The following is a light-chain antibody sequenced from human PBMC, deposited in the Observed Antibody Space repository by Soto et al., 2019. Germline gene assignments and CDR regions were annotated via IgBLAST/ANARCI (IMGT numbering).Light chain of an antibody. CDR3: QQRSNWPIT. Sequence: EIVLTQSPATLSLSPGERATLSCRASQNINRYLAWYHQKPGRPPRLLIYDASTRATGIPARFSGSGSGTDFTLTISSLEPEDFAVYYCQQRSNWPITFGQGTRLEI. V-gene: IGKV3-11*01. CDR2: DAS. J-gene: IGKJ5*01. CDR1: QNINRY.